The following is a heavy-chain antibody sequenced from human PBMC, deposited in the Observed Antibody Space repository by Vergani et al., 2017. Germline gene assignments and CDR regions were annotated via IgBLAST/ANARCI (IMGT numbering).Heavy chain of an antibody. V-gene: IGHV1-69*01. CDR3: ASLGYSSSFFGVLITGTNPRKSRPSLYYYYYYMDV. CDR2: IIPIFGTA. D-gene: IGHD6-6*01. CDR1: GGTFSSYA. Sequence: QVQLVQSGAEVKKPGSSVKVSCKASGGTFSSYAISWVRQAPGQGLEWMGGIIPIFGTANYAQKFKGGVTITADESTSTAYMELSSLRSEDTAVYYCASLGYSSSFFGVLITGTNPRKSRPSLYYYYYYMDVWGEGTTVTVSS. J-gene: IGHJ6*03.